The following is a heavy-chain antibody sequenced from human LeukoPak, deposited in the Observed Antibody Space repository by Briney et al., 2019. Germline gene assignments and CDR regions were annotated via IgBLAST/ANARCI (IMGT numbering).Heavy chain of an antibody. CDR2: INHSGST. Sequence: SETLSLTCAVYGGSFSDFFWTWIRQPPGQGLEWIGEINHSGSTKYNPSLESRVTISVDTSKNQFSLKLTSVTAADTAVYYCARGPYQHECGYYSYWGRGTRVTVSS. CDR1: GGSFSDFF. V-gene: IGHV4-34*01. D-gene: IGHD3-22*01. J-gene: IGHJ4*02. CDR3: ARGPYQHECGYYSY.